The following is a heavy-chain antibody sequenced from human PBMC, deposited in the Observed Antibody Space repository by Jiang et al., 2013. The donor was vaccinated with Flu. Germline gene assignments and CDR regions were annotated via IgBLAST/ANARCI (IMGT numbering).Heavy chain of an antibody. J-gene: IGHJ4*02. Sequence: GAEVKKPGSSVKVSCKASGGSFSSNSFSWVRQAPGQGLEWMGRIIPILDVATYAQNFQGAVTIAADKATNTAYMELSSLTSDDTAVYFCVREDSPRFVVATVIVLTCGVPGTLVTVSS. CDR2: IIPILDVA. D-gene: IGHD2-21*02. CDR1: GGSFSSNS. V-gene: IGHV1-69*04. CDR3: VREDSPRFVVATVIVLTC.